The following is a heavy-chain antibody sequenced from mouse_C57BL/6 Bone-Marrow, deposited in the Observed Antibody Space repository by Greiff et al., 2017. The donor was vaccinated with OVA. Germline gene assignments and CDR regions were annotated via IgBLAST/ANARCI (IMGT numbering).Heavy chain of an antibody. D-gene: IGHD1-1*01. CDR1: GYTFTDYY. Sequence: EVQLQQSGPVLVKPGASVKMSCKASGYTFTDYYMNWVKQSPGKSLEWIGVINPYNGGTSYNQKFKGKATLTVDKSSSTAYMELNSLTSEDSAVYCCGRYCYGSSYDWYFDVWGTGTTVTVSS. J-gene: IGHJ1*03. V-gene: IGHV1-19*01. CDR3: GRYCYGSSYDWYFDV. CDR2: INPYNGGT.